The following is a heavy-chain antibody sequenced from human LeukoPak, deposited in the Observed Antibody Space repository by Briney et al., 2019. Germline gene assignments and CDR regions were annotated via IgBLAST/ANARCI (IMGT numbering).Heavy chain of an antibody. CDR1: GYSFTSYW. D-gene: IGHD6-13*01. CDR2: IYPGDSDT. V-gene: IGHV5-51*01. J-gene: IGHJ1*01. Sequence: GESLKISCKGSGYSFTSYWIGWVRQLPGKGLEWMGIIYPGDSDTRYSPSFQGQVTISADKSLTTAYLQWTSLKASDTAMYYCARGFGSTWLEYWGQGTLVTVSS. CDR3: ARGFGSTWLEY.